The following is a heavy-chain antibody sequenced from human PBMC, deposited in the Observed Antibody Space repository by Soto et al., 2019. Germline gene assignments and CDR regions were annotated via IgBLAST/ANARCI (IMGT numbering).Heavy chain of an antibody. D-gene: IGHD2-2*02. Sequence: GGSLRLSCAASEFIFSSYSMNWVRQAPGKGLEWVSYISSDSRTIYYADSVKGRFTISRVNDKNSLYLQMNSLRAEDTAVYYCARELGYCSSIICYRESIWGQGTMVTVSS. CDR1: EFIFSSYS. J-gene: IGHJ3*02. CDR3: ARELGYCSSIICYRESI. CDR2: ISSDSRTI. V-gene: IGHV3-48*01.